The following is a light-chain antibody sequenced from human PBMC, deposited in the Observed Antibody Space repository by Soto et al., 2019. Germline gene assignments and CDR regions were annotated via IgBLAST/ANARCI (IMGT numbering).Light chain of an antibody. CDR2: DAS. CDR1: QGISSA. V-gene: IGKV1-13*02. Sequence: AIQLTQSPSSLSASVGDRVTITCRASQGISSAVAWYQQKPGKAPKLLIYDASSLESGVPSRFSGSGSGTEFTLTISSLQPDDFATYYCQQYMSYSFGQGTKVDI. J-gene: IGKJ1*01. CDR3: QQYMSYS.